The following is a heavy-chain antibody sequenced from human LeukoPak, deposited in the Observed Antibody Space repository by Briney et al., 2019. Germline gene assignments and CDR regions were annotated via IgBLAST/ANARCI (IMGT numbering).Heavy chain of an antibody. CDR2: IYSGGST. Sequence: GGSLRLSCAASGFTVSSNYMSWVRQAPGKGLEWVSVIYSGGSTYYADSVKGRFTISIHNSKNTLYLQMNSLRAEDTDVYYCARDFSPYDSSGYSFDYWGQGTLVTVSS. J-gene: IGHJ4*02. V-gene: IGHV3-53*04. CDR3: ARDFSPYDSSGYSFDY. CDR1: GFTVSSNY. D-gene: IGHD3-22*01.